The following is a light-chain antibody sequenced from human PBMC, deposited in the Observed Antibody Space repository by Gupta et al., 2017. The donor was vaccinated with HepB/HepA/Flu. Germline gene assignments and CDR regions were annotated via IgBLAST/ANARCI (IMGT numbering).Light chain of an antibody. J-gene: IGKJ3*01. Sequence: DLVTTQSLESLSVSLGERAPINCSSSQSVSYGSNSKKNVAWYQQKPGQPPKLLIYWASTRESGVPDRCSGSGSETDFTLTISSLQAEDVAVYYCQQDYCTPFTFGHGTKVDIK. CDR1: QSVSYGSNSKKN. CDR2: WAS. CDR3: QQDYCTPFT. V-gene: IGKV4-1*01.